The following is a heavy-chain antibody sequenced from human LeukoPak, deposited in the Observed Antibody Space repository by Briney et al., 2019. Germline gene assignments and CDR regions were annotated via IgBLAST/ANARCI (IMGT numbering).Heavy chain of an antibody. CDR3: ARDIVVVPAAGFDP. CDR2: ISGSGGST. Sequence: GGSLRLSCAASGFTFSSYAMSWVRQAPGKGLEWVSAISGSGGSTYYADSVKGRFTTSRDNSKNTLYLQMNSLRAEDTAVYYCARDIVVVPAAGFDPWGQGTLVTVSP. D-gene: IGHD2-2*01. J-gene: IGHJ5*02. CDR1: GFTFSSYA. V-gene: IGHV3-23*01.